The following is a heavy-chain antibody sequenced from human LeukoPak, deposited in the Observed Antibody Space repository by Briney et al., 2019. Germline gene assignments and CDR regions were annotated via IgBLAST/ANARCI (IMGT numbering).Heavy chain of an antibody. V-gene: IGHV3-21*04. CDR1: GFTFSSYS. D-gene: IGHD1-26*01. CDR2: ISSSSSYI. CDR3: ARASGSYDGNYFDY. J-gene: IGHJ4*02. Sequence: GGSLRLSCAASGFTFSSYSMNWVRQAPGKGLEWVSSISSSSSYIYYADSVKGRFTISRDNAKNSLYLQMNSLRAEDTAVYYCARASGSYDGNYFDYWGQGTLVTVAS.